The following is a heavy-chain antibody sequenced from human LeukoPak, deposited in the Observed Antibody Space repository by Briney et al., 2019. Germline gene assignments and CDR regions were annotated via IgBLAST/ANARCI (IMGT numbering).Heavy chain of an antibody. CDR1: GYTFTAYY. V-gene: IGHV1-2*02. Sequence: GASVKVSCKASGYTFTAYYIHWVRQAPGQGLEWMGWINPNSGGTNYAQKFQGRVTMTRDTSISTAYMELSRLRSDDMAVYYCARGPSLGLQLDYWGQGTLVTVSS. J-gene: IGHJ4*02. CDR3: ARGPSLGLQLDY. D-gene: IGHD5-24*01. CDR2: INPNSGGT.